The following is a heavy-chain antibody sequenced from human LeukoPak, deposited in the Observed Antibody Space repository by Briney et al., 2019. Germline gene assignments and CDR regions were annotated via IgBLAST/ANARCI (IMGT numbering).Heavy chain of an antibody. CDR2: ISSDGNNK. J-gene: IGHJ4*02. Sequence: PGGSLRLSCAASGFTFSNYWMTWVRQAPGKGLEWVAVISSDGNNKNYVDSVKGRFAFSRDNSKNTLYLQMNSLRAEDTAVYYCAKGNDIGGYYYPHFDYWGQGTLVTVSS. CDR3: AKGNDIGGYYYPHFDY. V-gene: IGHV3-30*18. D-gene: IGHD3-22*01. CDR1: GFTFSNYW.